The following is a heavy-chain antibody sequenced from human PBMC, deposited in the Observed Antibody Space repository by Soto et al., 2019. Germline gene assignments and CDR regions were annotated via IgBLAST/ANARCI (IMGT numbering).Heavy chain of an antibody. CDR1: GFTFSSYW. J-gene: IGHJ6*03. V-gene: IGHV3-74*03. Sequence: EVQLVESGGALVQPGGSLRLSCAASGFTFSSYWMHWVRQAPGKGLVWVSRINTDGTSPKYADSVKGRFTISRDNAKNTLYPQMNSLRDEDTGGEYSARRWEDVYRDVWGKGTTVTVSS. CDR3: ARRWEDVYRDV. CDR2: INTDGTSP. D-gene: IGHD1-26*01.